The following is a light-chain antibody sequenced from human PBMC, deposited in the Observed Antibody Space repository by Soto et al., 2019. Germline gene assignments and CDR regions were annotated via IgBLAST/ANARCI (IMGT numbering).Light chain of an antibody. CDR3: HQYYSTPPS. J-gene: IGKJ2*03. CDR2: WAS. V-gene: IGKV4-1*01. Sequence: DFVMTQSPDSLAVSLGERATINCRSSQNLLATANNKNHLAWYQHKAGQPPKLLIYWASTRGPGVPDRFTGSWSGTHFTLTISSLQAEDVAVYYCHQYYSTPPSFGQGTKLEI. CDR1: QNLLATANNKNH.